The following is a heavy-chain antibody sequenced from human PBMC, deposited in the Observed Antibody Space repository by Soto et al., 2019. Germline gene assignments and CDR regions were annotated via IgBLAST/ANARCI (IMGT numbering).Heavy chain of an antibody. J-gene: IGHJ4*02. CDR3: AGGSSSEWELPIY. D-gene: IGHD1-26*01. Sequence: QVQLQQWGAGLLKPSETLSLTCAVSGGAFSDYYWSWIRQPPGKGLEWIGEIDRNGGTSYDPSLKSRITKSIETSNNPFSLKPTSVTLADTAIYYCAGGSSSEWELPIYWGQGDLVTVSS. V-gene: IGHV4-34*01. CDR2: IDRNGGT. CDR1: GGAFSDYY.